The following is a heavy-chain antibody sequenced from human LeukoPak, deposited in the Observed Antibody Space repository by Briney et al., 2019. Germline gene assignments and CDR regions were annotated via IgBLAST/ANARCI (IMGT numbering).Heavy chain of an antibody. CDR3: ARDPSVAAAGNNWFDP. V-gene: IGHV4-59*12. D-gene: IGHD6-13*01. CDR2: IYYTGST. J-gene: IGHJ5*02. CDR1: RDSMKSYY. Sequence: SETLSLTCTVFRDSMKSYYWSWLRQPPGKGLEWIGYIYYTGSTYYNPSLKSRVTISVDTSKKQFSLKLSSVTAADTAVYYCARDPSVAAAGNNWFDPWGQGTLVTVSS.